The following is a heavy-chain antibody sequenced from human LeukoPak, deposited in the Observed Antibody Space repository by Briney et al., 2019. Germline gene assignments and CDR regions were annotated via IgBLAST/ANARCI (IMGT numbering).Heavy chain of an antibody. CDR1: GFTVSSNY. CDR3: AREPRHVGSGYLDAFDI. D-gene: IGHD3-22*01. J-gene: IGHJ3*02. Sequence: GGSLRLSCAASGFTVSSNYMSWARQAPGKGLEWVSVIYSGGSTYYADSVKGRFTISRDNSKNTLYLQMNSLRAEDTAVYYCAREPRHVGSGYLDAFDIWGQGTMVTVSS. V-gene: IGHV3-53*01. CDR2: IYSGGST.